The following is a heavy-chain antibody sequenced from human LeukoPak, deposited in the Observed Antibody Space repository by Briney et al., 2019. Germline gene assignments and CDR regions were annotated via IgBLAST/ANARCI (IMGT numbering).Heavy chain of an antibody. Sequence: SETLSLTCAVYGGSFSGYYWSWIRQPPGKGLEWIGYIYYSGSTYYNPSLKSRVTISVDTSKNQFSLKLSSVTAADTAVYYCARGPPRRSYHDILTGFNGYGMDVWGQGTTVTVSS. V-gene: IGHV4-30-4*08. J-gene: IGHJ6*02. D-gene: IGHD3-9*01. CDR2: IYYSGST. CDR1: GGSFSGYY. CDR3: ARGPPRRSYHDILTGFNGYGMDV.